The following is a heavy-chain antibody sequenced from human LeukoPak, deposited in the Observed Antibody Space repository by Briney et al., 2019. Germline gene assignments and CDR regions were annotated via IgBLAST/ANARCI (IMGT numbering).Heavy chain of an antibody. D-gene: IGHD6-13*01. J-gene: IGHJ6*02. CDR2: MNPNSGNT. Sequence: VASVKVSCKASGYTFTSYYMNWVRQATGQGLEWMGWMNPNSGNTGYAQKFQGRVTMTRNTSISTAYMELSSLRSEDTAVYYCARFQDGSSWFNYYYYYGMDVWGQGTTVTVSS. CDR1: GYTFTSYY. CDR3: ARFQDGSSWFNYYYYYGMDV. V-gene: IGHV1-8*02.